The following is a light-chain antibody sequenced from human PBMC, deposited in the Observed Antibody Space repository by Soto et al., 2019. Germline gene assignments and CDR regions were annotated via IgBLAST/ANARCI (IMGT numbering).Light chain of an antibody. CDR1: QSVNSR. V-gene: IGKV3-20*01. CDR2: GAS. J-gene: IGKJ5*01. CDR3: QQYFTSPIT. Sequence: EIVLTQSPGTLALSPMEIATLSFMASQSVNSRLAWYQHKPGQAPRLLISGASNRASGIPARFSAWGSGTDFTLTISRVDPADFAFYYCQQYFTSPITFGQGTRLEIK.